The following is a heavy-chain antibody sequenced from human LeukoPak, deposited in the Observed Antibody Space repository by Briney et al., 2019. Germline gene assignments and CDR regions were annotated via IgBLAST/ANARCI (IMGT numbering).Heavy chain of an antibody. J-gene: IGHJ4*02. CDR3: ARDRTSKMATKTRGVFIGY. D-gene: IGHD5-24*01. Sequence: ASVKVSCKASGYTFTGYYMHWVRQAPGQGLEWMGWINPNSGGTNYAQKFQGRVTMTRDTSISTAYMELSRLRSDDTAVYYCARDRTSKMATKTRGVFIGYWGQGTLVTVSS. CDR2: INPNSGGT. V-gene: IGHV1-2*02. CDR1: GYTFTGYY.